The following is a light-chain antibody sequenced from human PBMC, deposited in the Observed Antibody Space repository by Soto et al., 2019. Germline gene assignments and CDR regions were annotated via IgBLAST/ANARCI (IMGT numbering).Light chain of an antibody. V-gene: IGKV3-11*01. CDR2: DTS. CDR3: QVRTEWPPFMYS. J-gene: IGKJ2*01. Sequence: EIVLTQSPATLSLSPRERATLSCRASQSVDTFLAWYQQKPGRTPRLLIYDTSNRATGIPPRFSGSGSGTDFTLTISRLEPEDFAVYYCQVRTEWPPFMYSFGQGTKLEVK. CDR1: QSVDTF.